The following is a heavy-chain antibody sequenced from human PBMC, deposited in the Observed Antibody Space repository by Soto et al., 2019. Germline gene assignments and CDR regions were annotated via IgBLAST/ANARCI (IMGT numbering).Heavy chain of an antibody. J-gene: IGHJ6*02. D-gene: IGHD3-3*01. CDR1: GFTLSRYA. V-gene: IGHV3-30-3*01. CDR3: AGVVPEQYDFWGRRMDV. Sequence: QVQLVESGGGVVQTGRSLRLSCVASGFTLSRYAMHWVRQAAGKGLEWVAVISYDGTNKYYADSVKGRFTLSSDNSKNTLYLQMNSLKPEDTAAYFCAGVVPEQYDFWGRRMDVWGQVTTVTVSS. CDR2: ISYDGTNK.